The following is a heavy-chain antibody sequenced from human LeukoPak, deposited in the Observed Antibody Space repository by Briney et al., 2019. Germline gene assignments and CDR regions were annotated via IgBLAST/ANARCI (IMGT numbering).Heavy chain of an antibody. J-gene: IGHJ6*03. CDR1: GFTFSSYE. CDR2: ISSSGSSI. CDR3: AKVSSYYYYYMDV. V-gene: IGHV3-48*03. Sequence: GGSLRLSCAASGFTFSSYEMNWVRQAPGKGLEWVSYISSSGSSIYYADSVKGRFTISRDNAKNSLYLQMNSLRADDTAVYYCAKVSSYYYYYMDVWGKGTTVTVSS.